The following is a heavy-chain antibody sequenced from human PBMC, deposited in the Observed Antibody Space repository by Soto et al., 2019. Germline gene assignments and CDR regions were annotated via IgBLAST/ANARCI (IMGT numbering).Heavy chain of an antibody. CDR2: ISYDGSKK. CDR1: GFSFSTFG. Sequence: QVQLVESGGGVVQPGRSLSLSCADSGFSFSTFGMHWVRQAPGKGLEWVAVISYDGSKKYYTDSVKGRFTISRDNSKNTLYLQMNSLRLEDTAVYYCAKDQGEYFDYWGQGTLVTVSS. D-gene: IGHD3-16*01. J-gene: IGHJ4*02. CDR3: AKDQGEYFDY. V-gene: IGHV3-30*18.